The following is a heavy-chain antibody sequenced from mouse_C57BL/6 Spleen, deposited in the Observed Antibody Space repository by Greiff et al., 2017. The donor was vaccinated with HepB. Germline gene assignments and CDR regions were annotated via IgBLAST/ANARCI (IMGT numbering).Heavy chain of an antibody. V-gene: IGHV5-17*01. CDR1: GFTFSDYG. D-gene: IGHD2-2*01. CDR2: ISSGSSTI. Sequence: EVKLVESGGGLVKPGGSLKLSCAASGFTFSDYGMHWVRQAPEKGLEWVAYISSGSSTIYYADTVKGRFTISRDNAKNTLFLQMTSLRSEDTAMYYCAVWLRYYAMDYWGQGTSVTVSS. CDR3: AVWLRYYAMDY. J-gene: IGHJ4*01.